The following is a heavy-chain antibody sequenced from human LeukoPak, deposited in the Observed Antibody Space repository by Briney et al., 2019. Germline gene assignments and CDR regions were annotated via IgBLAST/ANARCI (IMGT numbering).Heavy chain of an antibody. CDR2: VLSNDEK. CDR3: ARGNYFDS. V-gene: IGHV2-26*01. D-gene: IGHD3-10*01. CDR1: GFSLSDRRVG. J-gene: IGHJ4*02. Sequence: SGPTLVNPTETLTLTCTVSGFSLSDRRVGVNWIRQPPGKALEWLAHVLSNDEKSYSTSLKSRLTISKDTSKSQVVLTMTNMDPVDTATYFCARGNYFDSWGQGTLVTVSS.